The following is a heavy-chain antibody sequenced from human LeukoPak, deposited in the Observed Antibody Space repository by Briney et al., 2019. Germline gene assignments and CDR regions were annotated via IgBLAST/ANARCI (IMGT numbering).Heavy chain of an antibody. CDR2: INPEETNT. V-gene: IGHV3-74*01. Sequence: PGGSLRLSCAASGFTFSRYWMHWVRQAPGKGLVWVSRINPEETNTNYADSVEGRFTISRDNAKSTLYLHIDSLRVEDTAVYYCARDLIAAFDYWGQGTLVTVSS. CDR3: ARDLIAAFDY. CDR1: GFTFSRYW. J-gene: IGHJ4*02. D-gene: IGHD6-6*01.